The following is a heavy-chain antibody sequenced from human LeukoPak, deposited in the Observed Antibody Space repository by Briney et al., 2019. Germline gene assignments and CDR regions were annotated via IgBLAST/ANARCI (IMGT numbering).Heavy chain of an antibody. Sequence: PGESLKISCKGSGYSFTSYWIGWVRQMPGRGLEWMGIIYPGDSGTTYSPSFQGQVTISADKSINTVYLQWSSLKASDTAMYYCSRPIAGYSLDYWGQGTLVTVSS. CDR1: GYSFTSYW. CDR3: SRPIAGYSLDY. CDR2: IYPGDSGT. V-gene: IGHV5-51*01. D-gene: IGHD5-24*01. J-gene: IGHJ4*02.